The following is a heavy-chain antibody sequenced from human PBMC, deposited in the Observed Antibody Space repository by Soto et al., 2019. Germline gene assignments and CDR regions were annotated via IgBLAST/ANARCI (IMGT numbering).Heavy chain of an antibody. Sequence: GESLKISCKGSGYKFSAYWIAWVRQMPGKGLEWMGIIYPGNSDTRYSPSFQGQVTISVDKSTSTAYLQWSSLKASDTAIYYCARGYNSDWSIHLYFDSWGQGALVTVSS. D-gene: IGHD6-19*01. CDR1: GYKFSAYW. CDR3: ARGYNSDWSIHLYFDS. CDR2: IYPGNSDT. J-gene: IGHJ4*02. V-gene: IGHV5-51*01.